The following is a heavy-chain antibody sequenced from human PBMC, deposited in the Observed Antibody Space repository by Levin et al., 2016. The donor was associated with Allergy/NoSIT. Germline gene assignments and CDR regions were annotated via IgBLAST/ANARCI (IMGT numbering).Heavy chain of an antibody. CDR2: ISSSGDYT. D-gene: IGHD2-15*01. V-gene: IGHV3-11*03. J-gene: IGHJ4*02. CDR1: GFTFNDYY. CDR3: ARIPDCDSGNCYRHFDY. Sequence: GGSLRLSCAASGFTFNDYYMGWIRQAPGKGLDWVSYISSSGDYTDYADSMKGRFTISRDNAKSSLYLQLSYLRAEDTAVYYCARIPDCDSGNCYRHFDYWGQGTLVTVSS.